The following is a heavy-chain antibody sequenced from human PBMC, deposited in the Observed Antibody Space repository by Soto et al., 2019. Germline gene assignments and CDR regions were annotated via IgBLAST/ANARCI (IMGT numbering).Heavy chain of an antibody. CDR1: GFTFSSYA. CDR2: ISGSGGST. J-gene: IGHJ4*02. Sequence: GGSLRLSCAASGFTFSSYAMSWVRQAPGKGLEWVSAISGSGGSTYYADSVKGRFTISRDNAKNTLYLQMNSLRAEDTAVYYCGVSLPGYDSSGHEFDYWGQGTLVTVSS. D-gene: IGHD3-22*01. V-gene: IGHV3-23*01. CDR3: GVSLPGYDSSGHEFDY.